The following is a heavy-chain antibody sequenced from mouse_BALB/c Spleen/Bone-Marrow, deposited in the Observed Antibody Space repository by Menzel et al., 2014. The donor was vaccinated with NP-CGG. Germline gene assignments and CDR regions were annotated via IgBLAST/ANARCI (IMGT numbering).Heavy chain of an antibody. V-gene: IGHV1-7*01. J-gene: IGHJ2*01. CDR1: GYRLTSYW. Sequence: VQLQESGAELAKPGASVKMSCKASGYRLTSYWMHWVKQRPGQGLEWIGYINPSSGYTEDNQKFKDKAALTADKSSSTAYMQLSRLTTEDSAVYYRARGYYELDYWGQGTTLTVSS. CDR3: ARGYYELDY. CDR2: INPSSGYT. D-gene: IGHD2-4*01.